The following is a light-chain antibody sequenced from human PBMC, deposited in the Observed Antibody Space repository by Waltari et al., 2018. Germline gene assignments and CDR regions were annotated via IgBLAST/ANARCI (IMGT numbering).Light chain of an antibody. CDR2: TAS. CDR1: QSVNAW. J-gene: IGKJ1*01. CDR3: QQYSSYPWT. Sequence: DIQMTQSPSTMSASVGDRVTITCRASQSVNAWLAWYQQKPGKAPKLLIYTASNLERGVPSSFSGSSAGTEFTLAISRLQPEDFATYYCQQYSSYPWTFGQGT. V-gene: IGKV1-5*03.